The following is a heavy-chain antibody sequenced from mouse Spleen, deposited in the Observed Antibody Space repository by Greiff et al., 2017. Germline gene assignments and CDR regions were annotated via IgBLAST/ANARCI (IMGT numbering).Heavy chain of an antibody. V-gene: IGHV1-69*01. CDR2: IDPSDSYT. CDR3: ARRYYGSSPFDY. CDR1: GYTFTSYW. J-gene: IGHJ2*01. Sequence: QVQLKQPGAELVMPGASVKLSCKASGYTFTSYWMHWVKQRPGQGLEWIGEIDPSDSYTNYNQKFKGKATLTVDKSSSTAYMQLSSLTSEDSAVYYCARRYYGSSPFDYWGQGTTLTVSS. D-gene: IGHD1-1*01.